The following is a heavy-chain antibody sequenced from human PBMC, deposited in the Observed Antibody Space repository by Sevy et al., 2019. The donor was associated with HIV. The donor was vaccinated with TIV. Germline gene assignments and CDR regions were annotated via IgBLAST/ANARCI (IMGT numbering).Heavy chain of an antibody. CDR1: GFTFSDHY. CDR3: AREDRRREGEPYFDY. J-gene: IGHJ4*02. CDR2: ISSVGSTK. D-gene: IGHD3-16*01. V-gene: IGHV3-11*01. Sequence: GGSLRLSCAASGFTFSDHYMSWIRQAPGKGLEWVSFISSVGSTKYYGDAVGGRFTISRDNAKNSLYLQMNSLRAEDTAVYYCAREDRRREGEPYFDYWGQGTLVTVSS.